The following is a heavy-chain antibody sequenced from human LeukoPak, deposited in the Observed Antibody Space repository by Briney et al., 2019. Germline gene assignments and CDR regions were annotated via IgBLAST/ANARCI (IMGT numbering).Heavy chain of an antibody. J-gene: IGHJ4*02. Sequence: GGSLRLSCAASGFTFDTYGMHWVRQAPGKGLEWVAVISHDGVDKYYADSVKGRFTISRDNSKNTVSLQVNSLRAEDTAACYCAKGGYCSATRCYVGKGMDDWGQGTLVTVSS. D-gene: IGHD2-2*01. CDR1: GFTFDTYG. V-gene: IGHV3-30*18. CDR2: ISHDGVDK. CDR3: AKGGYCSATRCYVGKGMDD.